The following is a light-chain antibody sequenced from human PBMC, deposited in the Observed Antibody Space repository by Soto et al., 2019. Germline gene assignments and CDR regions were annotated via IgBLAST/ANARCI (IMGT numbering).Light chain of an antibody. CDR2: GAS. V-gene: IGKV3-15*01. CDR1: QALRSN. Sequence: EIVMTQSPATLSVSPGERATLSCRASQALRSNLAWYQQKPGQAPRPLIFGASTRATGIPARVSGSGSGTDFPLTISSLQSEDFALNYCQQYNDWPLTFGQGTKVEIK. CDR3: QQYNDWPLT. J-gene: IGKJ1*01.